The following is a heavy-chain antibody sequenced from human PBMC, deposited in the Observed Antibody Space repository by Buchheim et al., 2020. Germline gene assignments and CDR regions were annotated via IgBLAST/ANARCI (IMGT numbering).Heavy chain of an antibody. CDR2: IYYTGST. D-gene: IGHD4-17*01. J-gene: IGHJ5*02. V-gene: IGHV4-59*01. CDR1: GGSIRNYY. Sequence: QVQLQESGPGLVKSSETLSLTCTVSGGSIRNYYWSWIRQPPGKGLEWIGYIYYTGSTDYNPSLKSRVTMSVDTSRRQFSLKLRSVTAADTAIYYCARVSDDYCDYRVFAPWGQGTL. CDR3: ARVSDDYCDYRVFAP.